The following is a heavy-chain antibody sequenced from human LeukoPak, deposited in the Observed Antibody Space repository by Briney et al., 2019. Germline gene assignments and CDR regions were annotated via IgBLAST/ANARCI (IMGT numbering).Heavy chain of an antibody. CDR3: ARLRARRNYGSGSYYDY. J-gene: IGHJ4*02. CDR1: GGTFSSYA. V-gene: IGHV1-69*01. Sequence: SVKVSCKASGGTFSSYAISWVRQAPGQGLEWMGGIIPIFGTANYAQKFQGRVTITADESTSTAYMELSSLRSEDTAVYYCARLRARRNYGSGSYYDYWGQGTLVTVSS. D-gene: IGHD3-10*01. CDR2: IIPIFGTA.